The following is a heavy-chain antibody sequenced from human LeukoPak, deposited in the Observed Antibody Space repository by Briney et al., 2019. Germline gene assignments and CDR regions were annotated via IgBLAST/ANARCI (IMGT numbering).Heavy chain of an antibody. V-gene: IGHV4-34*01. Sequence: SETLSLTCAVYGGSFSGYYWSWIRQPPGKGLEWIGEINHSGSTNYNPSLKSPVTISVDTSKNQFSLKLSSVTAADTAVYYCARGRLSSSGENQYYFDYWGQGTLVTVSS. CDR2: INHSGST. J-gene: IGHJ4*02. D-gene: IGHD6-13*01. CDR3: ARGRLSSSGENQYYFDY. CDR1: GGSFSGYY.